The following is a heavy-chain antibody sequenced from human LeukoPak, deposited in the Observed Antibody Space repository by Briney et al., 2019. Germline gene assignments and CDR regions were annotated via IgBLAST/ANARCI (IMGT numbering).Heavy chain of an antibody. Sequence: GGSLRLSCAASGFTFSDYYMSWIRRAPGKGLEWVSYISSSGSTIYYADSVKGRFTISRDNSKNTLYLQMNSLRAEDTAVYYCAKVRVATLAYWGQGTLVTVSS. CDR2: ISSSGSTI. CDR3: AKVRVATLAY. J-gene: IGHJ4*02. CDR1: GFTFSDYY. V-gene: IGHV3-11*01. D-gene: IGHD5-12*01.